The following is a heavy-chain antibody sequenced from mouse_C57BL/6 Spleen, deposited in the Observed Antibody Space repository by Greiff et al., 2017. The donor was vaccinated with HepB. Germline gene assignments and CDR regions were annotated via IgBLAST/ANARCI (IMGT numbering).Heavy chain of an antibody. V-gene: IGHV1-82*01. J-gene: IGHJ2*01. CDR1: GYAFSSSW. D-gene: IGHD3-2*02. CDR2: IYPGDGDT. Sequence: VQLQQSGPELVKPGASVKISCKASGYAFSSSWMNWVKQRPGKGLEWIGRIYPGDGDTNYNGKFKGKATLTADKSSSTAYMQLSSLTSEDSAVYFCAREGAAQVSFDYWGQGTTLTVSS. CDR3: AREGAAQVSFDY.